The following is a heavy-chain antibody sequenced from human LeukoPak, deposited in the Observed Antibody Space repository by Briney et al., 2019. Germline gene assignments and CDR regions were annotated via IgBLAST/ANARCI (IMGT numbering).Heavy chain of an antibody. D-gene: IGHD3-10*01. CDR1: GFTFSSYG. Sequence: PGGSLRLSCAASGFTFSSYGIHWVRQAPGKGLEWVAFIRYDGSNKYYTDSVKGRFTISRDNSKNTLYLQMNSLRAEDTALYHCARGGYGRVRGADFDYWGQGTLVTVSS. CDR2: IRYDGSNK. J-gene: IGHJ4*02. V-gene: IGHV3-30*02. CDR3: ARGGYGRVRGADFDY.